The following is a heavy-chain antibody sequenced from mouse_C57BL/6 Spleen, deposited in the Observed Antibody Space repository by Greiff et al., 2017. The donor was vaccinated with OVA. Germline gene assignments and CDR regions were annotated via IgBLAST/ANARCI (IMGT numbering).Heavy chain of an antibody. CDR3: ARSPRRAVDY. CDR1: GFNIKDYY. V-gene: IGHV14-2*01. J-gene: IGHJ4*01. Sequence: VQLQQSGAELVKPGASVKLSCTASGFNIKDYYMHWVNQSTEQGLEWIGRIDPEAGETKYAPTFQGKATITADTTTNTAYLQLSSLTSEDTAVYYCARSPRRAVDYWGQGTSVTVSS. CDR2: IDPEAGET.